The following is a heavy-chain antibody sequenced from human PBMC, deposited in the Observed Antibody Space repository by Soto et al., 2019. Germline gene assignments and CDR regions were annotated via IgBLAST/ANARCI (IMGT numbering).Heavy chain of an antibody. CDR3: ARGLYDIVVVPAAIRNYGMDV. D-gene: IGHD2-2*01. V-gene: IGHV4-34*01. J-gene: IGHJ6*02. CDR1: GGSFSGYY. Sequence: PSETLSLTCTVDGGSFSGYYWSWIRQPPGKGLQWIGEINHSGSTNYNPSLKSRVTISVDTSKNQFSLKLSSVTAADTAVYYCARGLYDIVVVPAAIRNYGMDVWGQGTTVTVSS. CDR2: INHSGST.